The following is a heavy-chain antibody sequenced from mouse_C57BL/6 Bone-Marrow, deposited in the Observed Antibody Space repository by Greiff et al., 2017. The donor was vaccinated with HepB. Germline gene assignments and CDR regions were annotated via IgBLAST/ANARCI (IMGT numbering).Heavy chain of an antibody. J-gene: IGHJ3*01. D-gene: IGHD2-12*01. CDR1: GFTFSDYG. CDR2: ISNLAYSI. Sequence: EVKLVESGGGLVQPGGSLKLSCAASGFTFSDYGMAWVRQAPRKGPEWVAFISNLAYSIYYADTVTGRCTISRENAKNTLYLEMSSLRSEDTAMYYCARPDDGFAYWGQGTLVTVSA. CDR3: ARPDDGFAY. V-gene: IGHV5-15*01.